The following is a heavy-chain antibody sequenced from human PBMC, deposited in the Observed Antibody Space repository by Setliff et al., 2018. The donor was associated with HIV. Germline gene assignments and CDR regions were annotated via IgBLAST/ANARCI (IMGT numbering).Heavy chain of an antibody. Sequence: VKVSCKVSGNMFSSYVFSWVRQAPGQGLEWVGGIIPYLRSPNYAQKFQGRVTITADESTSTVYMELSGLTSDDTAIYYCARDVSAEMYSTRLDYWGQGTLVTVSS. V-gene: IGHV1-69*13. CDR1: GNMFSSYV. CDR2: IIPYLRSP. D-gene: IGHD2-21*01. J-gene: IGHJ4*02. CDR3: ARDVSAEMYSTRLDY.